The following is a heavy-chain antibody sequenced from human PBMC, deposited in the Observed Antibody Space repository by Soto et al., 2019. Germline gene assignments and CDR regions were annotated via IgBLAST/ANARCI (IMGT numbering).Heavy chain of an antibody. V-gene: IGHV1-69*12. D-gene: IGHD5-12*01. CDR1: GGTFSSYT. Sequence: QVQLVQSGAEVKRPGSSVTVSCKASGGTFSSYTISWVRQAPGQGLEWMGGIIPIFGTATYAQKFQGRVTNTADEASRTAYIELSSLRSEVTAVYDCARGNHRWLQLWYFDLWGRGTLVTVSS. CDR3: ARGNHRWLQLWYFDL. J-gene: IGHJ2*01. CDR2: IIPIFGTA.